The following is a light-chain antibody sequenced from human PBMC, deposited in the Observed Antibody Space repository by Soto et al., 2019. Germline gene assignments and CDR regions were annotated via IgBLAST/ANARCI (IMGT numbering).Light chain of an antibody. CDR3: QQYDSSPRT. Sequence: ENVLTQSPGTLSLSPGPRATLSCRASHRVPSYSLAWYQQTPGQAPRLVMYGTSKRATGMADRFSGSGSGRDFTLTISRLEPEDFGVYSSQQYDSSPRTFGQGTKVDIK. CDR2: GTS. CDR1: HRVPSYS. V-gene: IGKV3-20*01. J-gene: IGKJ1*01.